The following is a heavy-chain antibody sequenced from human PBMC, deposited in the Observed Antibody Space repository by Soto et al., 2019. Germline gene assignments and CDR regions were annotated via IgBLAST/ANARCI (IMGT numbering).Heavy chain of an antibody. V-gene: IGHV3-30-3*01. CDR2: MSYDGSNK. J-gene: IGHJ4*02. CDR1: GFTFSSYA. Sequence: QVQLVESGGGVVQPGRSLRLSCAASGFTFSSYAMHWVRQAPGKGLEWVAVMSYDGSNKYYADSVKGRFTISRDNSKNRLYLQKNSLRDEDTAVYYCARDKSPYSSGWHNRHFDYWGQGTLVTVSS. D-gene: IGHD6-19*01. CDR3: ARDKSPYSSGWHNRHFDY.